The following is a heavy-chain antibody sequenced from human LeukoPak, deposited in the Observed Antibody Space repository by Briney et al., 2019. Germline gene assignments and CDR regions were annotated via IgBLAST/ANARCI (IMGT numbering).Heavy chain of an antibody. CDR1: GGTFSSYA. CDR2: IIPILGIA. V-gene: IGHV1-69*04. J-gene: IGHJ5*02. CDR3: ARVRYSSGWYMDWFDP. Sequence: SVKVSCKASGGTFSSYAISWVRQAPGQGLEWMGRIIPILGIANYAQKFQGRVTITADKSTSTAYMELSSLRSEDTAVYYCARVRYSSGWYMDWFDPWGQGTLVSVSS. D-gene: IGHD6-19*01.